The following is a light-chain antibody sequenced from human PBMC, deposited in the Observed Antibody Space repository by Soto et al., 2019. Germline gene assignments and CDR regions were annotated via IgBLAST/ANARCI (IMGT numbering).Light chain of an antibody. J-gene: IGKJ4*01. V-gene: IGKV3-15*01. Sequence: EIVMTQSPATLSVSPGERATFSCRTSQTISNKLAWYQHKPGQAPRLLIPGASTGATGIPARFSGSWSGTEFSLTINSLQSEDSAVYYCQQYYRWPVTFGGGTKLEIK. CDR2: GAS. CDR1: QTISNK. CDR3: QQYYRWPVT.